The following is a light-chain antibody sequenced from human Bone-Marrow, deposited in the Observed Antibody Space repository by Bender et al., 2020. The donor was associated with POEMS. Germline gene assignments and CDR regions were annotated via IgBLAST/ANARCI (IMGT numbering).Light chain of an antibody. CDR3: SSYAGSHVV. V-gene: IGLV2-23*02. CDR1: SSDVGSYNL. Sequence: QSALTQPPSASGSPGQSVAISCTGTSSDVGSYNLVSWFQQHPGKAPKLTIYDVSKRPSGLSNRFSGSKSGNTASLTISGLQAEDEADYSCSSYAGSHVVFGGGTKLTVL. CDR2: DVS. J-gene: IGLJ2*01.